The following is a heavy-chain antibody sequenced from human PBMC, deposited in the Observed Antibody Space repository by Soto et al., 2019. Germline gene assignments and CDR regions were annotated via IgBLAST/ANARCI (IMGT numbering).Heavy chain of an antibody. J-gene: IGHJ4*03. CDR1: GGSRSSYY. CDR3: AKVVATLGPGGYYFDY. D-gene: IGHD1-1*01. Sequence: PSETLSLTCTVYGGSRSSYYWSWIRQPPGKGQEWIGYIYYSGSTNYNPSLKSRVTISVPTSKNQFSLKLSPLPAADTAAYYGAKVVATLGPGGYYFDYRGHGTLGTVSS. CDR2: IYYSGST. V-gene: IGHV4-59*01.